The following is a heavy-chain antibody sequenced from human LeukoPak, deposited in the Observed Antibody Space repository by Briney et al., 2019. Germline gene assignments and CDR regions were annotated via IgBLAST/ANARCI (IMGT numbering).Heavy chain of an antibody. CDR3: ARENDYGDYEGY. Sequence: GGSLRLSCTASVFTYSRYGKRWLRGAPGKGLEWVVNIKQDGSEKYYVDSVKGRFTISRDNAKNSLYLQMNSLRAEDTAVYYCARENDYGDYEGYWGQGTLVTVSS. CDR2: IKQDGSEK. V-gene: IGHV3-7*03. D-gene: IGHD4-17*01. J-gene: IGHJ4*02. CDR1: VFTYSRYG.